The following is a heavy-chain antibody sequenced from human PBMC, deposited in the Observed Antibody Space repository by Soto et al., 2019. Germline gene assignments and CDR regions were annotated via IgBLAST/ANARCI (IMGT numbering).Heavy chain of an antibody. D-gene: IGHD1-26*01. Sequence: DSVKVSCKASGYTFTSYGISWVRQAPGQGLEWMGWISAYNGNTNYAQKLQGRVTMTTDTSTSTAYMELRSLRSDDTAVYYCARDVIVGATKGFDYWGQGTFVSVSS. CDR1: GYTFTSYG. J-gene: IGHJ4*02. CDR3: ARDVIVGATKGFDY. V-gene: IGHV1-18*01. CDR2: ISAYNGNT.